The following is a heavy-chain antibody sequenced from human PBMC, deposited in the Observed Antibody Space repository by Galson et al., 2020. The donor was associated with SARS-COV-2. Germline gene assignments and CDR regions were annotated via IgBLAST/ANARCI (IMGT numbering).Heavy chain of an antibody. CDR2: IWYDESNK. V-gene: IGHV3-33*06. J-gene: IGHJ3*02. D-gene: IGHD6-6*01. CDR3: AKDLEYTDAFDI. CDR1: GFTFSSYG. Sequence: QLGESLKISCAASGFTFSSYGMHWVRQAPGKGLEWVAVIWYDESNKYYADSVKGRFTISRDNSKNTLYLQMNSLRAEDTAVYYCAKDLEYTDAFDIWGQGKMVTVSS.